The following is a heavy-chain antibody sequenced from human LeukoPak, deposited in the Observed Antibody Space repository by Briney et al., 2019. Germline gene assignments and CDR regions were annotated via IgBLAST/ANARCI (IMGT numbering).Heavy chain of an antibody. CDR1: GGSISSSRYY. CDR3: ATPSMVRGAPFDY. V-gene: IGHV4-39*01. J-gene: IGHJ4*02. D-gene: IGHD3-10*01. CDR2: IYYSGST. Sequence: SETLSLTCTDSGGSISSSRYYWGWIRQPPGKGLEWIGSIYYSGSTYYNPSLKSRVTISVDTSKNQFSLKLSSVTAADTAVYYCATPSMVRGAPFDYWGQGTLVTVSS.